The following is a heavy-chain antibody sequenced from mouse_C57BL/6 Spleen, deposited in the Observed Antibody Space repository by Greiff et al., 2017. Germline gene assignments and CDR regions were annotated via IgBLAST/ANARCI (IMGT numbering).Heavy chain of an antibody. CDR3: ARRITAVHYFDY. D-gene: IGHD1-1*01. CDR2: IDPSDSYT. CDR1: GYTFTSYW. Sequence: QVQLQQPGAELVMPGASVKLSCKASGYTFTSYWMHWVKQRPGQGLEWIGEIDPSDSYTNYNQKFKGKSTLTVDKSSSTAYMQLSSLSSEDSAVYYCARRITAVHYFDYWGQGTTLTVSS. J-gene: IGHJ2*01. V-gene: IGHV1-69*01.